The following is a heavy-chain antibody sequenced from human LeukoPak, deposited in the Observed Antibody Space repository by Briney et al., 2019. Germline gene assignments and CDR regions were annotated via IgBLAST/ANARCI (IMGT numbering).Heavy chain of an antibody. J-gene: IGHJ4*02. Sequence: GGSLRLSCAASGFTVSSNYMSWVRQAPGKGLEWVSAIYSGGSTYYADSVKGRFTISRDNSKNTLYLQMNSLRAEDTAVYYCARVATGVPHYWGQGTLVTVSS. D-gene: IGHD7-27*01. CDR1: GFTVSSNY. V-gene: IGHV3-66*01. CDR2: IYSGGST. CDR3: ARVATGVPHY.